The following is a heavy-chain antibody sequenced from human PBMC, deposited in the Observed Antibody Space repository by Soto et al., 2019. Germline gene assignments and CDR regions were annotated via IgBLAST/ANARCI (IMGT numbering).Heavy chain of an antibody. CDR1: GFSFSHYA. J-gene: IGHJ5*02. Sequence: GGSLRLSCGASGFSFSHYAMHWVRQPPGKGLEWVALISYDGENQYFTDSVRGRFTISRDNSKTAVYLEMNNLRLDDTATYYCVSPHSESSNAFDLWGQGTLVTVYS. CDR3: VSPHSESSNAFDL. V-gene: IGHV3-30*04. D-gene: IGHD3-10*01. CDR2: ISYDGENQ.